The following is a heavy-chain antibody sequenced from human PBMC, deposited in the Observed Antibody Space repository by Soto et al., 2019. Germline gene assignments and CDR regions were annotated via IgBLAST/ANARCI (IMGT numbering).Heavy chain of an antibody. V-gene: IGHV4-59*08. D-gene: IGHD3-22*01. J-gene: IGHJ4*02. CDR2: IYYSGST. Sequence: SETLSRTCPVSGGSISSYYWSWIRQPPGKGLELIGYIYYSGSTNYNPSLKSRVTISVDTSKNQFSLKLSSVTAADTAVYYCASGYYESSDYFVGSPIFDYWGQGSLDTVSS. CDR1: GGSISSYY. CDR3: ASGYYESSDYFVGSPIFDY.